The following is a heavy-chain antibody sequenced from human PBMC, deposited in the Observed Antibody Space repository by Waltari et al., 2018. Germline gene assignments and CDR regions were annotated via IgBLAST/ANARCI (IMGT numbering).Heavy chain of an antibody. CDR2: IYTSGST. V-gene: IGHV4-61*02. D-gene: IGHD3-10*01. Sequence: QVQLQESGPGLVKPSETLSLTCSVSGGSISSGSYYWTWIRQPAGKGLEWIGRIYTSGSTNYNPSLRSRLTISVYTSNNQFSLKLSSVTAADTAVYYCARDPPQLADAFDIWCQGTMVTVSS. J-gene: IGHJ3*02. CDR1: GGSISSGSYY. CDR3: ARDPPQLADAFDI.